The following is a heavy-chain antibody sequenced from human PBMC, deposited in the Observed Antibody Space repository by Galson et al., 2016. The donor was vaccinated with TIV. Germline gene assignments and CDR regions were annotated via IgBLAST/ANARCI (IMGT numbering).Heavy chain of an antibody. V-gene: IGHV3-23*01. CDR1: GFSFSSFA. Sequence: SLRLSCAASGFSFSSFAMSWVRQAPGKGLEWVASISGSGGHTHYGDSVQGRFTISRDDSKNALYLQMNSLRADDTAVHYCAKSLFHTIEFGGLTVIFDYWGQGTLVTVSS. CDR3: AKSLFHTIEFGGLTVIFDY. J-gene: IGHJ4*02. D-gene: IGHD3-16*02. CDR2: ISGSGGHT.